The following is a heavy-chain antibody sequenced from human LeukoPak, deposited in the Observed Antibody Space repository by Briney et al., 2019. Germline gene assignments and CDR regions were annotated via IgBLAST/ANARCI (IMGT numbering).Heavy chain of an antibody. CDR1: GAPISNYY. J-gene: IGHJ4*02. CDR2: VFFTEGT. Sequence: SETLSLTCTVSGAPISNYYWSWIRQPAGKGLEWIGHVFFTEGTNYSPSLRGRITISADRSKNQIYLKLGSVTAAGTAVYYCARELYHFDRWGQGALVTVSS. V-gene: IGHV4-59*01. D-gene: IGHD2-8*01. CDR3: ARELYHFDR.